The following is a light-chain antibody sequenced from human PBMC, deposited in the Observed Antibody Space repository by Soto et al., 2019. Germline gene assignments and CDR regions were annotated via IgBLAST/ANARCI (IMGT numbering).Light chain of an antibody. Sequence: QSVLTQPASVSGSPGQSITISCTGTSSDVGSYKIVSCYQQHPGKAPKLMIYEGRKRPSGVSNRFSGSKSGNTASLTISGLQAEDEADYYCCSYAGSYTVVFGGGIKVTVL. CDR3: CSYAGSYTVV. V-gene: IGLV2-23*01. CDR1: SSDVGSYKI. J-gene: IGLJ2*01. CDR2: EGR.